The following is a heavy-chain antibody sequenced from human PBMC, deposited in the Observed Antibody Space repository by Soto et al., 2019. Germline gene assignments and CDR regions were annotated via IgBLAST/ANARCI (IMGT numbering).Heavy chain of an antibody. J-gene: IGHJ4*02. CDR1: GYTFTSYG. CDR3: ASGAYYGDIRGY. Sequence: ASVKVSCKASGYTFTSYGISWVRQAPGQRLEWMGWINAGNGNTNYSQKFQGRVTITRDTSASTAYMELNSLRVEDTAVYYCASGAYYGDIRGYWGPGTLVTVSS. CDR2: INAGNGNT. D-gene: IGHD4-17*01. V-gene: IGHV1-3*01.